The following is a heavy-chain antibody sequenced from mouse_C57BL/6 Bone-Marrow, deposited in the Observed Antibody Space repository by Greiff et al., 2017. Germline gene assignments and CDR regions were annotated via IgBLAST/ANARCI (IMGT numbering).Heavy chain of an antibody. CDR2: ISSGSSTI. CDR1: GFTFSDYG. V-gene: IGHV5-17*01. CDR3: ARGYLDY. J-gene: IGHJ2*01. D-gene: IGHD2-2*01. Sequence: EVKLMASGGGLVKPGGSLKLSCAASGFTFSDYGMHWVRQAPEKGLEWVAYISSGSSTIYYADTVKGRFTISRDTAKNTLVLQMTSLRSEDTAMYYCARGYLDYWGQGTTLTVSS.